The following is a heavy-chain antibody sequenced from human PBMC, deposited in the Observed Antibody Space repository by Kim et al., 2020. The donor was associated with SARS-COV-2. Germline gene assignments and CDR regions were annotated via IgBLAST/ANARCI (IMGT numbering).Heavy chain of an antibody. J-gene: IGHJ4*02. D-gene: IGHD3-16*01. CDR3: GRVPLGGLWPYFDY. Sequence: SPTLKSRVTISVDTSKNQFSLKVSSVVAEDTAVYYCGRVPLGGLWPYFDYWGKGTLIPVSS. V-gene: IGHV4-31*02.